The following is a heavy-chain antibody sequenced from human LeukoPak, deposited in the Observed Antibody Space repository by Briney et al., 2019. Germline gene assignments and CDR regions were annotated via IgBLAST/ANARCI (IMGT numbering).Heavy chain of an antibody. J-gene: IGHJ5*02. CDR3: ARAISQYYDFWPSNPNFRSWFDP. CDR1: GGSISSSSYY. Sequence: SETLSLTCTVSGGSISSSSYYWGWIRQPPGKGLEWIGSIYYSGSTYYNPSLKSRVTISVDTSKNQFSLKLSSVTAADTAVYYCARAISQYYDFWPSNPNFRSWFDPWGQGTLVTVSS. D-gene: IGHD3-3*01. V-gene: IGHV4-39*07. CDR2: IYYSGST.